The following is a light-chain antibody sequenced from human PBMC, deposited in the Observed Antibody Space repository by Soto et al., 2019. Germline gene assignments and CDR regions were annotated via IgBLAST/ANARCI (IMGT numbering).Light chain of an antibody. CDR2: SAS. V-gene: IGKV3-15*01. J-gene: IGKJ1*01. CDR3: QQYNIWPRT. CDR1: QSVSSN. Sequence: EIVMTQSPATLSVSPGERATLPCRASQSVSSNLAWYQQKPGQAPRLLIYSASTRATGVPARFSGSGSGTEFTLTISSLQSEDFAVYYCQQYNIWPRTFGQGTKVEIK.